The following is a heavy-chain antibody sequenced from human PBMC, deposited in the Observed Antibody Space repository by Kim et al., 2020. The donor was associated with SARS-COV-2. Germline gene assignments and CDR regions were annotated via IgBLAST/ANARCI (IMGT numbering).Heavy chain of an antibody. D-gene: IGHD6-25*01. V-gene: IGHV2-5*01. Sequence: YSPPLKSRLTITKDTSKNQVVLPMTNMDPVDTATYYCAHVSVFYYYGMDVWGQGTTVTVSS. CDR3: AHVSVFYYYGMDV. J-gene: IGHJ6*02.